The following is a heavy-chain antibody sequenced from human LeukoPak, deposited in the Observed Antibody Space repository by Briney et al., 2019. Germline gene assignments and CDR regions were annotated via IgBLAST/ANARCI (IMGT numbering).Heavy chain of an antibody. V-gene: IGHV1-69*13. CDR1: GGTFSSYA. J-gene: IGHJ4*02. Sequence: ASVKVSCKASGGTFSSYAISWVRQAPGQGLEWMGGIIPIFGTANYAQKFQGRVTITADESTSTAYMELSSLRSEDTAVYYCATDHSSSWYFDYWGQGTLVTVSS. D-gene: IGHD6-13*01. CDR3: ATDHSSSWYFDY. CDR2: IIPIFGTA.